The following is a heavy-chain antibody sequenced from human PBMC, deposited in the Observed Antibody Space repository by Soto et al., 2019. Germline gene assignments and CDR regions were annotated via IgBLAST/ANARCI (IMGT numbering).Heavy chain of an antibody. CDR3: ATGRIEAAGTTLCFDY. J-gene: IGHJ4*02. CDR1: GYTLTELS. Sequence: ASVKVSCKVSGYTLTELSMHWVRQAPGKGLEWMGGFDPEDGETIYAQKFQGRVTMTEDTSTGTAYMELSSLRSEDTAVYYCATGRIEAAGTTLCFDYWGQGTLVTVSS. V-gene: IGHV1-24*01. D-gene: IGHD6-13*01. CDR2: FDPEDGET.